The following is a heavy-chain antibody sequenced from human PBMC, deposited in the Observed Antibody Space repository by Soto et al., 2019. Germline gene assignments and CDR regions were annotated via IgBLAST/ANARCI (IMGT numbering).Heavy chain of an antibody. V-gene: IGHV4-31*03. CDR2: IYYSGST. D-gene: IGHD4-17*01. CDR1: GGSISSGGYY. CDR3: ARVRGYGDYFSLGSLTTRPKYNWFDP. Sequence: PSETLSLTCTVSGGSISSGGYYWSWIRQHPGKGLEWIGYIYYSGSTYYNPSLKSRVTISVDTSKNQFSLKLGSVTAADTAVYYCARVRGYGDYFSLGSLTTRPKYNWFDPWGQGTLVTVSS. J-gene: IGHJ5*02.